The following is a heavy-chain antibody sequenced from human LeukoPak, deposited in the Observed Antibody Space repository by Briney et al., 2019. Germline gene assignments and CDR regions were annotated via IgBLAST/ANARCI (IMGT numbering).Heavy chain of an antibody. D-gene: IGHD5/OR15-5a*01. CDR2: IKEDGSEK. J-gene: IGHJ4*02. CDR3: ARSPVARYSVYDYTFDY. Sequence: PGGSLRLSCAASGFTFSSYWMNWVREAPGKGLECVANIKEDGSEKYYVDSVKGRFTISRDNGKNSLYLQMNSLRAEDTAVFYCARSPVARYSVYDYTFDYWGQGTLVTVSS. V-gene: IGHV3-7*01. CDR1: GFTFSSYW.